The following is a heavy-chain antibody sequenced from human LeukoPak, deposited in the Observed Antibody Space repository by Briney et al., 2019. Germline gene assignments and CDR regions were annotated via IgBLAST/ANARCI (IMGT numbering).Heavy chain of an antibody. CDR2: INHSGST. D-gene: IGHD1-1*01. CDR3: ARGGVQDYGMDV. J-gene: IGHJ6*02. Sequence: GSLRLSCAASGFTFSSYAMSWIRQPPGNGLEWIGEINHSGSTNYNPSLKSRVTISVDTSKNQFSLKLSSVTAADTAVYYCARGGVQDYGMDVWGQGTTVTVSS. CDR1: GFTFSSYA. V-gene: IGHV4-34*01.